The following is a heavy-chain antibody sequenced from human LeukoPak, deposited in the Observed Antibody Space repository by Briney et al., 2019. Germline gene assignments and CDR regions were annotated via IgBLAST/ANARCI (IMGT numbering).Heavy chain of an antibody. CDR2: FGRSGSDT. CDR3: AKGSLGSWYYFDY. D-gene: IGHD6-13*01. CDR1: GFTFGTSA. V-gene: IGHV3-23*01. Sequence: PGGSLRLSCAASGFTFGTSAMSWVRQAPGKGPEWVSPFGRSGSDTYYSDSVKGRFTIFRDNSKNTLYLQMNSLRDEDTAVYYCAKGSLGSWYYFDYWGQGTLVTVSS. J-gene: IGHJ4*02.